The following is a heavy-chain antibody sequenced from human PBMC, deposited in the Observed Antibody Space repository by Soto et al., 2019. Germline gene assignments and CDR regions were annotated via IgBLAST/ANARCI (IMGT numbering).Heavy chain of an antibody. CDR3: ARDVGSPLIAVADNSYYYGNTV. J-gene: IGHJ6*02. V-gene: IGHV1-69*13. CDR1: GGTFSSYA. Sequence: GASVKVSCKASGGTFSSYAISWVRQAPGQGLEWMGGIIPIFGTANYAQKFQGRVTITADESTSTAYMELSSLRSEDTAVYYCARDVGSPLIAVADNSYYYGNTVWGPGTMVT. D-gene: IGHD6-19*01. CDR2: IIPIFGTA.